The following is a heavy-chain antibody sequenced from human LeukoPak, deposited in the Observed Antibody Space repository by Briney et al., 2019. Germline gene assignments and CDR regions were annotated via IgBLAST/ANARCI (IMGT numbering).Heavy chain of an antibody. D-gene: IGHD2/OR15-2a*01. CDR1: GYTFTAYY. CDR2: INPNSGGT. J-gene: IGHJ4*02. Sequence: GASVKVSCKASGYTFTAYYVYWVRQAPGQGLEWMGWINPNSGGTNYAQKFQGRVTMTRDTPISTAYMELSRLTSDDTAVYYCARVSLTAQYLLDYWGQGTLVTVSS. CDR3: ARVSLTAQYLLDY. V-gene: IGHV1-2*02.